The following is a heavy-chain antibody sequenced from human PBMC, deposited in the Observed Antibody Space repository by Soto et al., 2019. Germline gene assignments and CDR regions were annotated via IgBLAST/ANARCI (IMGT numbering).Heavy chain of an antibody. V-gene: IGHV3-30-3*01. J-gene: IGHJ6*02. D-gene: IGHD5-18*01. CDR2: ISYDGSNK. Sequence: QVQLVESGGGVVQPGRSLRLSCAASGFTFSSYAMHWVRQAPGKGLEWVAVISYDGSNKYYADSVKGRFTISRDNSKNTLYLQMNSLRAEDTAVYYCAREGGDRNTAMVKGLYYYGMDVWGQGTTVTVSS. CDR1: GFTFSSYA. CDR3: AREGGDRNTAMVKGLYYYGMDV.